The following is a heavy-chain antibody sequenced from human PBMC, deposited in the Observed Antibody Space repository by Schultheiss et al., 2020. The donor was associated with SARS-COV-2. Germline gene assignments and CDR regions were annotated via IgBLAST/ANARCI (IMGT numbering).Heavy chain of an antibody. J-gene: IGHJ6*02. Sequence: SGPTLVKPKQTLTLTCTFSGFSLSTSGMCVSWIRQPPGKALEWLAVIDWEDDKYYSTSMKTRLTISKDTSKNQVVLTMTNMDPVDTATYYCARIPGFSSGDPGGMDVWGQGTTVTVSS. V-gene: IGHV2-70*01. CDR3: ARIPGFSSGDPGGMDV. D-gene: IGHD6-25*01. CDR2: IDWEDDK. CDR1: GFSLSTSGMC.